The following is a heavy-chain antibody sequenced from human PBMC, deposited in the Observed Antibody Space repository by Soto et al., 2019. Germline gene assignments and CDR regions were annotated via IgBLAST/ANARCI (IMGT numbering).Heavy chain of an antibody. CDR1: GFTFSSYA. Sequence: QVQLVESGGGVVQPGRSLRLSCAASGFTFSSYAMHWVRQAPGKGLEWVAVISYDGSNRYYADSVKGRFTISRDNSKNRLYLPMPSVTAEDTAVSYCASNSFAYGFDPWDWFDRWGQGSLVTVTS. J-gene: IGHJ5*02. V-gene: IGHV3-30-3*01. D-gene: IGHD4-17*01. CDR2: ISYDGSNR. CDR3: ASNSFAYGFDPWDWFDR.